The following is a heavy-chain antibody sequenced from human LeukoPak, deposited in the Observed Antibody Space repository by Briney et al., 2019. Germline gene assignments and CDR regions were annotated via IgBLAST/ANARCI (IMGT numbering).Heavy chain of an antibody. J-gene: IGHJ3*02. V-gene: IGHV4-39*01. CDR1: GGSVSNSNYC. CDR3: ARPLDCNYVGTAFDI. D-gene: IGHD1-7*01. CDR2: IDYSGSP. Sequence: NPSETLSLTCTVSGGSVSNSNYCWGWIRQPPGKQLEWIGSIDYSGSPLYNPSLKSRVTISVDTSKNQFSLKLSSVTAADTAVYYCARPLDCNYVGTAFDIWGQGTMVTVPS.